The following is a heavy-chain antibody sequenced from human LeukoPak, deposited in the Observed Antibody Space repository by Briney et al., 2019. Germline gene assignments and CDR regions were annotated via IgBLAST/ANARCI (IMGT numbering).Heavy chain of an antibody. CDR1: GVSISSGGYY. Sequence: SETLSLTCTVSGVSISSGGYYWSWIRQHPGKGLEWIGYIYYSGSTYYNPSLKSRVTISVDTSKNQFSLKLSSVTAADTAVYYCARLPGIADRSTSKFDYWGQGTLVTVSS. V-gene: IGHV4-31*03. J-gene: IGHJ4*02. CDR3: ARLPGIADRSTSKFDY. D-gene: IGHD6-13*01. CDR2: IYYSGST.